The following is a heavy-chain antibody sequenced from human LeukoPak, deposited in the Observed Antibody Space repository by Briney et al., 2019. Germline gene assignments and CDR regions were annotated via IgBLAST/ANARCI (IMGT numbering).Heavy chain of an antibody. Sequence: ASVKVSCKASGYTFTSYYMHWVRQAPGQGLEWMGWISAYNGNTNYAQKLQGRVTMTTDTSTSTAYMELRSLRSDDTAVYYCARDFRRGTAMVTGYWGQGTLVTVSS. J-gene: IGHJ4*02. V-gene: IGHV1-18*04. CDR2: ISAYNGNT. CDR3: ARDFRRGTAMVTGY. CDR1: GYTFTSYY. D-gene: IGHD5-18*01.